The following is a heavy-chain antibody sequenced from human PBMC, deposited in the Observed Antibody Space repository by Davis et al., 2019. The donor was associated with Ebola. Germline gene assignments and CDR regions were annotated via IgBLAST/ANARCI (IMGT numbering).Heavy chain of an antibody. CDR3: AREYSSGRFGDYFDH. CDR1: GFILTNYA. J-gene: IGHJ4*02. CDR2: VHGGNGNT. V-gene: IGHV1-3*01. D-gene: IGHD6-19*01. Sequence: ASVKVSCKASGFILTNYAIHWVRQAPGQRLEWMGWVHGGNGNTKYSQSLQGRVTMTTVTSTGTAYMELRSLTSDDTAVYYCAREYSSGRFGDYFDHWGQGTLVTVSS.